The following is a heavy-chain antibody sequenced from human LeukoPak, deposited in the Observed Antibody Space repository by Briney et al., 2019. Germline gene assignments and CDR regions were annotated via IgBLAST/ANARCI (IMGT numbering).Heavy chain of an antibody. CDR2: IYSSGSA. V-gene: IGHV4-59*01. CDR1: GDSISSYY. Sequence: SETLSLTCAVSGDSISSYYWSWIRQPPGKGLEWIGYIYSSGSANHNPSLKSRLTISVDTSKNQFSLKLSSVTAADTAVYYCARDVRPLLHAFDIWXXXTXXXXSS. J-gene: IGHJ3*02. CDR3: ARDVRPLLHAFDI.